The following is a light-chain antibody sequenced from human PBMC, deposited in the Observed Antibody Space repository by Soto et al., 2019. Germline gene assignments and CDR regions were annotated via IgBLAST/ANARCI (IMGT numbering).Light chain of an antibody. CDR2: GAS. V-gene: IGKV3-20*01. CDR3: QQYGSSLIT. CDR1: QSVNSNY. J-gene: IGKJ5*01. Sequence: EIVLTQSPGTLSLSPGERATLSCRASQSVNSNYLAWYQQKPGQAPRLLFSGASSRATGIPDRFSGSGSGTDFTLTISRLEPEDFAVYYCQQYGSSLITFGQGTRLEIK.